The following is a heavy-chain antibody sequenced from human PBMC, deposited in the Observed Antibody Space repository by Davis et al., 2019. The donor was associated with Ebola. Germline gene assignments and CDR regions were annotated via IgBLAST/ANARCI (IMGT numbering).Heavy chain of an antibody. CDR2: IYYTGSA. J-gene: IGHJ4*02. CDR3: SERGSSV. V-gene: IGHV4-59*03. D-gene: IGHD3-10*01. CDR1: GVSISRRY. Sequence: PSETLSLTCTVSGVSISRRYWSWIRQPPGNRLEWIGSIYYTGSAYYNSSLASRATISVDTSKNQLSLKLTSVTAADTAMYYCSERGSSVWGQGTLVTVSS.